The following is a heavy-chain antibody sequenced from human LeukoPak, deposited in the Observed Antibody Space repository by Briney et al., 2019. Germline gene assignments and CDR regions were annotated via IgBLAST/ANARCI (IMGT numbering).Heavy chain of an antibody. Sequence: PSETLSLTCAVSGYSISSGYYWGWIRQPPGKGLEWIGSIYHSGSTYYNSSLKSRVTISVDTSKNQFSLKLSSVTAADTAVYYCARDYGGNSGAFDIWGQGTMVTVSS. CDR3: ARDYGGNSGAFDI. CDR2: IYHSGST. CDR1: GYSISSGYY. D-gene: IGHD4-23*01. J-gene: IGHJ3*02. V-gene: IGHV4-38-2*02.